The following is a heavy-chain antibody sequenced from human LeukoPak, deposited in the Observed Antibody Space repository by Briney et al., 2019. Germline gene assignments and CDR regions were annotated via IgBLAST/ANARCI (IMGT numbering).Heavy chain of an antibody. CDR1: GYSFSSDW. Sequence: GESLKISCTASGYSFSSDWIAWVRQMPGKGLEWRGIIFPIDSETTYSPSFQGQVTISADKSISTAYLQWSSLKASDTALYYCTRGCSGGSCSRDAMDVWGQGTMVTVSS. J-gene: IGHJ6*02. D-gene: IGHD2-15*01. CDR2: IFPIDSET. CDR3: TRGCSGGSCSRDAMDV. V-gene: IGHV5-51*01.